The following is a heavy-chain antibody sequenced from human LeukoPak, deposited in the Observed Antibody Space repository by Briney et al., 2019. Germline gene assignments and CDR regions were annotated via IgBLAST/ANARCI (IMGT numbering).Heavy chain of an antibody. J-gene: IGHJ4*02. Sequence: GGSLRLSCAASGFTFSNYAMHWVRQAPGKGLEWVAFIPDDGSRKHYGDYVQGRFTISRDNSKNTLYLQMNSLRVEDTALYYCAREGGGGSCFDYWGQGTLVTVSS. V-gene: IGHV3-30*04. CDR1: GFTFSNYA. CDR3: AREGGGGSCFDY. D-gene: IGHD2-15*01. CDR2: IPDDGSRK.